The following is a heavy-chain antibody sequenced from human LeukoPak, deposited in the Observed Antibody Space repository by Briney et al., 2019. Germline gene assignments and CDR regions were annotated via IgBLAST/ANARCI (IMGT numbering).Heavy chain of an antibody. J-gene: IGHJ3*02. V-gene: IGHV3-7*01. D-gene: IGHD6-6*01. CDR1: GFTFSSYW. CDR2: IKQDGSEK. Sequence: PGGSLRLSCAASGFTFSSYWMSWVRQAPGKGLEWVANIKQDGSEKYYVDSVKGRFTISRDNAKNSLYLQMNSLRAEDTAVYYCARRVIVARPRAFDIWGQGTMVTVSS. CDR3: ARRVIVARPRAFDI.